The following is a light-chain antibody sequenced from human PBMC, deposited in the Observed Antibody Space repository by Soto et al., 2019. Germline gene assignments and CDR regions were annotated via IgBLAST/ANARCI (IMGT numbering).Light chain of an antibody. Sequence: EIVLTQSPGTLSLSPGERATLSCRASQSVSSRFLAWYQHKPGQAPRLLIYDAASRATGIPDRFSGSVSGTDFTLTISRLESEDFAVYYCQQYGSSPPITFGQGTRLEIK. CDR2: DAA. V-gene: IGKV3-20*01. CDR3: QQYGSSPPIT. J-gene: IGKJ5*01. CDR1: QSVSSRF.